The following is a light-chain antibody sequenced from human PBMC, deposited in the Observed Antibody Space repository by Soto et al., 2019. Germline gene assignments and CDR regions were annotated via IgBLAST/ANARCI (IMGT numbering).Light chain of an antibody. J-gene: IGKJ4*01. Sequence: DIQMTQSPSSLSASVGDRVTITCRASQSISSYLNWYQQKPGKAPKLLIYAASSLQSGVPSRFSGSGSGTDFTLTISSLQLEDFVTYYCQQSYSTRLTFGGGTKVEIK. CDR2: AAS. CDR1: QSISSY. V-gene: IGKV1-39*01. CDR3: QQSYSTRLT.